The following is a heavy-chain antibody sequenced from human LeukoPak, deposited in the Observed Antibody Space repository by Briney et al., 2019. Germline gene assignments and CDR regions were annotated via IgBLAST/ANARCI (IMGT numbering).Heavy chain of an antibody. D-gene: IGHD4-17*01. CDR1: GFTFSTYG. Sequence: GGSLRLSCAASGFTFSTYGMSWVRQAPGKGLEWVSTISGSGITYYADSVKGRFTISRDNSNNTFYVQMSSLRADDTAVYYCARDGMTTVRKYYFDYWGQGTLVTVSS. V-gene: IGHV3-23*01. J-gene: IGHJ4*02. CDR3: ARDGMTTVRKYYFDY. CDR2: ISGSGIT.